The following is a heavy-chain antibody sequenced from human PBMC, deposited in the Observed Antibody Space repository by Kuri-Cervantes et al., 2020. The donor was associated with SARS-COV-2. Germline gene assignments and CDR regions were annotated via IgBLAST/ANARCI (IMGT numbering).Heavy chain of an antibody. Sequence: SETLSLTCTVSGGSISSYYRSWIRQPPGKGLEWIGYIYYSGSTNYNPSLKSRVTISVDTSKNQFSLKLSSVTAADTAVYYCARGYYYDSSGYYYVGDYYYMDVWGKGTTVTVSS. CDR1: GGSISSYY. V-gene: IGHV4-59*01. CDR3: ARGYYYDSSGYYYVGDYYYMDV. D-gene: IGHD3-22*01. J-gene: IGHJ6*03. CDR2: IYYSGST.